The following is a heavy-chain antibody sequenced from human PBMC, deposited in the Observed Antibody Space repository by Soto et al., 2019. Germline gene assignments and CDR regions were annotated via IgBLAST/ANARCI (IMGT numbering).Heavy chain of an antibody. D-gene: IGHD1-26*01. J-gene: IGHJ4*02. Sequence: EVQLLESGGGLVQPGGSLRLSCAASGFTFSSYAMSWVRQAPGKGLEWVSAISGSGGSTYYADSVKGRFTISRDNSKNPLYRQMNSRRAEDTAVYYCANLGGRVGATPHNFDYWGQGTLVTVSS. CDR3: ANLGGRVGATPHNFDY. V-gene: IGHV3-23*01. CDR2: ISGSGGST. CDR1: GFTFSSYA.